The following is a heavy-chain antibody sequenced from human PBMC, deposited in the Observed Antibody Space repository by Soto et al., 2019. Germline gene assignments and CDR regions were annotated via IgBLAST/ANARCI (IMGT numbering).Heavy chain of an antibody. D-gene: IGHD3-22*01. CDR1: GGSISSYY. CDR3: ARVRGYSKHDAFDI. J-gene: IGHJ3*02. V-gene: IGHV4-59*01. Sequence: QVQLQESGPGLVKPSETLSLTCTVSGGSISSYYWSWIRQPPGKGLEWIGYIYYSGSTNYNPSLKSRVTISVDTSKNQFSLKLSSVTAADTAVYYCARVRGYSKHDAFDIWGQGTMVTVSS. CDR2: IYYSGST.